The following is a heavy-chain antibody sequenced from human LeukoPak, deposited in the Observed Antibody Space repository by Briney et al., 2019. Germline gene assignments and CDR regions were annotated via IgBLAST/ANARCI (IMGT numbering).Heavy chain of an antibody. D-gene: IGHD3-22*01. Sequence: GGSLRLSFAASGLNFDDYGMSWVRQAQGMGLEWVSGINWNGGSTGYADSVKGRFTISRDNAKNSLYLQMNSLRAEDTALYYCARGYYYDSSGYSFFDYWGQGTLVTVSS. J-gene: IGHJ4*02. CDR2: INWNGGST. CDR3: ARGYYYDSSGYSFFDY. CDR1: GLNFDDYG. V-gene: IGHV3-20*03.